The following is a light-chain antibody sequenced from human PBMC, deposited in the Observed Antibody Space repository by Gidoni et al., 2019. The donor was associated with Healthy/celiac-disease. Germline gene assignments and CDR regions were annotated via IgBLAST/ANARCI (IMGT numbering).Light chain of an antibody. CDR1: QSLLHSNGYNY. CDR3: MQALQTPPT. CDR2: LGS. V-gene: IGKV2-28*01. Sequence: IVLTQSPLSLPVTPGEPASISCRSSQSLLHSNGYNYLDWYLQKPGQSLQLLIYLGSNRASGVPDRFSGSGSGTDFTLKISRVEAEDVGVYYCMQALQTPPTFXGXTKVEIK. J-gene: IGKJ4*01.